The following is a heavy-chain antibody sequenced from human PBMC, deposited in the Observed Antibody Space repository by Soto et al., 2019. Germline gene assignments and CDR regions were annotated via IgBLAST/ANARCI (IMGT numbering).Heavy chain of an antibody. V-gene: IGHV1-18*01. D-gene: IGHD5-12*01. CDR3: ARHHVPTTSENWFDP. CDR1: GYTFFTYD. Sequence: QVHLVQSGVEVKTPGASVKVSCQASGYTFFTYDISWVRQAPGQGLEWMGWISTYSGDTKYAQKFQGRVTMTTDTSTTTAYLKLRSLRSDDTAVYYCARHHVPTTSENWFDPWGQGTLVPVSS. CDR2: ISTYSGDT. J-gene: IGHJ5*02.